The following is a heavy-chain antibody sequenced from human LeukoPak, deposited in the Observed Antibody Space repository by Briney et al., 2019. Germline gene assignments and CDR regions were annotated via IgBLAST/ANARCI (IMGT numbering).Heavy chain of an antibody. V-gene: IGHV3-23*01. CDR1: GFTFSSYA. D-gene: IGHD4-11*01. CDR2: ISGSGGST. CDR3: AKDRASTVGGARDFQH. J-gene: IGHJ1*01. Sequence: GGSLRLSCAASGFTFSSYAMSWVRQAPGKGLEWVSAISGSGGSTYYADSVKGRFTISRDNSKNTLYLQMNSLRAEDTAVYYCAKDRASTVGGARDFQHWGQGTLVTVSS.